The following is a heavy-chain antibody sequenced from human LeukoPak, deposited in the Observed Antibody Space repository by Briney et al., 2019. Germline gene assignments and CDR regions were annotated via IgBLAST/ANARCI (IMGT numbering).Heavy chain of an antibody. CDR2: IYYSGST. D-gene: IGHD1-26*01. CDR3: ARQLLSYPFDP. CDR1: GGSISSYY. Sequence: NPSETLSLTCTVSGGSISSYYWSWIRQPPGKGLEWIGYIYYSGSTNYNPSLKSRVTISVDTSKNQFSLKLSSVTAADTAVYYCARQLLSYPFDPWGQSTLVTVSS. V-gene: IGHV4-59*08. J-gene: IGHJ5*02.